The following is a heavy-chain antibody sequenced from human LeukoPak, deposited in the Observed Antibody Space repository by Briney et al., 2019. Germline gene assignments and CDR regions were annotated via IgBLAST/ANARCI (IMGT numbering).Heavy chain of an antibody. CDR2: INHTGTT. V-gene: IGHV4-59*01. D-gene: IGHD4-11*01. CDR1: DDSITIYY. Sequence: SETLSLTCSVSDDSITIYYMTWIRQPPGKGLEWMGYINHTGTTNYNASLNHSVTISRDTSKNHFSLQLSSVTAADTAVYFCARGRVSSSTWHSTYYYYFYMDVWGKGTTVTVSS. CDR3: ARGRVSSSTWHSTYYYYFYMDV. J-gene: IGHJ6*03.